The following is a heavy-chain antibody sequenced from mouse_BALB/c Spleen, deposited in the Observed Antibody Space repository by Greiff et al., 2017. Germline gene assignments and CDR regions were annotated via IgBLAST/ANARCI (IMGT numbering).Heavy chain of an antibody. Sequence: PLQQSGAELVKPGASAKLSCIASGFYLTVTYMHWVKQRPEQGLEWIGRIVPANGNTKYDPKFQGKATITADTSPNTAYLQLSSLTSEDTAVYYCARDGGLRYYFAYWGQGTTLTVSA. CDR1: GFYLTVTY. J-gene: IGHJ2*01. V-gene: IGHV14-3*02. CDR3: ARDGGLRYYFAY. D-gene: IGHD2-4*01. CDR2: IVPANGNT.